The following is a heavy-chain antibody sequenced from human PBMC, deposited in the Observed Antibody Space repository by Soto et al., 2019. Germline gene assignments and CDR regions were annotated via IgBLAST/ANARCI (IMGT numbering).Heavy chain of an antibody. CDR3: AHKGGGDRILDY. V-gene: IGHV2-5*02. CDR1: GFSLSASGVG. Sequence: QITLKESGPTLVKPTQTLTLTCTFSGFSLSASGVGVGWIRQPPGKALEWLAIIYWDDAKHYSPSLKSSLTLTKDTSKNQVVLTMANMGPVDTATYFCAHKGGGDRILDYWGQGTLVTVSS. J-gene: IGHJ4*02. CDR2: IYWDDAK. D-gene: IGHD3-16*01.